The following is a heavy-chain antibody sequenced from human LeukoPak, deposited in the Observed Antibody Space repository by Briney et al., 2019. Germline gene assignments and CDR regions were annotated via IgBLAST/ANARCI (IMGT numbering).Heavy chain of an antibody. J-gene: IGHJ6*02. Sequence: PGGSLRLSCAASGFTFSSYSMNWVRQAPGKGLEWVSSISSSSGYIYYADSVKGRFTISRDNAKNSLYLQMNSLRAEDTAVYYCARDSSGLAAAGTSYYYGMDVWGQGTTVTVSS. CDR1: GFTFSSYS. D-gene: IGHD6-13*01. CDR2: ISSSSGYI. V-gene: IGHV3-21*01. CDR3: ARDSSGLAAAGTSYYYGMDV.